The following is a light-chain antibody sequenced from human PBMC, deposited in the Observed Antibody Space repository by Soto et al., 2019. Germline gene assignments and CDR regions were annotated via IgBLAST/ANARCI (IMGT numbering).Light chain of an antibody. Sequence: PVLTHAASWSSAALGCGTITCSRSRSKIGSTNVYWFQQLSGTAPKLLIYRNTQRPSGVPDRLSGSKSGTSASLAISGLRSQDEADYYCARWDDSLKPYVFGDGTKV. V-gene: IGLV1-47*01. CDR1: RSKIGSTN. J-gene: IGLJ1*01. CDR2: RNT. CDR3: ARWDDSLKPYV.